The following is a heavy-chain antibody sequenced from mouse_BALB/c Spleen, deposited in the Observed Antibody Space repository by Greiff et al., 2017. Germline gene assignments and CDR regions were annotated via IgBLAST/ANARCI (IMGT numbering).Heavy chain of an antibody. CDR3: ASQAYYRYDGHYYAMDY. Sequence: QVQLQQSGPGLVQPSQSLSITCTVSGFSLTSYGVHWVRQSPGKGLEWLGVIWSGGSTDYNAAFISRLSISKDNSKSQVFFKMNSLQANDTAIYYCASQAYYRYDGHYYAMDYWGQGTSVTVSS. V-gene: IGHV2-2*02. D-gene: IGHD2-14*01. J-gene: IGHJ4*01. CDR1: GFSLTSYG. CDR2: IWSGGST.